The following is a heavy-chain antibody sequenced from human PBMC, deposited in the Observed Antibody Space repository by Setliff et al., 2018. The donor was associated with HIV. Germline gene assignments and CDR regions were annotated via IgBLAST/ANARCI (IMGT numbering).Heavy chain of an antibody. CDR1: GYTFTDYY. CDR2: VDPEDGET. J-gene: IGHJ4*02. D-gene: IGHD5-12*01. CDR3: ALDNGS. V-gene: IGHV1-69-2*01. Sequence: ASVKVSCKASGYTFTDYYMHWVKQAPGKGPEWMGRVDPEDGETIYAEKFQGRVTITADTSTDTAYMELSSLRSEDTAVYYCALDNGSWGQGTLVTVSS.